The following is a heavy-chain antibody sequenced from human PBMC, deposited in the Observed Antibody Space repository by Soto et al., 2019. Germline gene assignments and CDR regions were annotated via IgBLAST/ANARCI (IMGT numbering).Heavy chain of an antibody. CDR1: GDSIISSVW. Sequence: AETLSLTCAVSGDSIISSVWLRVVRQPPGKGLEWIGEVFHTGNTNYNPSLKSRVTMSVDKSTNEFSLKVTSVTAADTAIYYCARKAWVRFDYWGQGALVTVSS. D-gene: IGHD7-27*01. V-gene: IGHV4-4*02. CDR3: ARKAWVRFDY. CDR2: VFHTGNT. J-gene: IGHJ4*02.